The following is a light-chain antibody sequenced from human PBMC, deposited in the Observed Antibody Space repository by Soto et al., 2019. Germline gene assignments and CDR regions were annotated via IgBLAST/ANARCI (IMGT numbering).Light chain of an antibody. CDR2: EVS. CDR3: SPYASSPTQV. Sequence: QSALTQPASVSGSPGQSITISCTGTSSDVGGYNYVSWYQQHPGKAPKLMIYEVSNRPSGVSNRFSGSKSGNTASLTISGLQAEDEADYYCSPYASSPTQVFGGGTKLTVL. CDR1: SSDVGGYNY. V-gene: IGLV2-14*01. J-gene: IGLJ2*01.